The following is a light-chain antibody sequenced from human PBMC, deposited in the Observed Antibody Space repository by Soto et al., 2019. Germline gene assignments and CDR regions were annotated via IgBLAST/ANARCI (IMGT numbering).Light chain of an antibody. V-gene: IGKV3-15*01. CDR3: QQYDNWPRT. Sequence: EIVMTQSPATLSVSPGERATLSCRASQSVSISLAWYQQKPGQAPRLLIYGASSRVTGFPARFSGSGSGTEFTLTIGSLTSEDFAVYYCQQYDNWPRTFGQGTKVEIK. J-gene: IGKJ1*01. CDR2: GAS. CDR1: QSVSIS.